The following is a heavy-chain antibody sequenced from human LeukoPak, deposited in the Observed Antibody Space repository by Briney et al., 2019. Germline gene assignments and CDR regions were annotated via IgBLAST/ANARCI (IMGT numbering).Heavy chain of an antibody. J-gene: IGHJ4*02. CDR3: ARGGSYLGHCDY. CDR1: GGSISSGGYS. V-gene: IGHV4-30-2*03. Sequence: SETLSLTCAVSGGSISSGGYSWSWIRQPPGKGLEWIGSIYHSGSTYYNPSLKSRVTISVDTSKNQFSLKLSSVTAADTAVYYCARGGSYLGHCDYWGQGTLVTVSS. D-gene: IGHD1-26*01. CDR2: IYHSGST.